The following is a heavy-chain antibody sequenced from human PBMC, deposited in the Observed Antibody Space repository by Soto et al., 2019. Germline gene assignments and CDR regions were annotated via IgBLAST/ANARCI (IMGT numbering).Heavy chain of an antibody. CDR3: ARVRRLPRLLYYYGMDV. J-gene: IGHJ6*02. V-gene: IGHV4-34*01. CDR2: INHSGST. Sequence: SETLSLTCAVYGGSFSGYYWSWIRQPPGKGLEWIGEINHSGSTNYNPSLKSRVTISVDTSKNQFSLKLSSVTAADTAVYYCARVRRLPRLLYYYGMDVWGQGTTVTVSS. CDR1: GGSFSGYY. D-gene: IGHD2-21*01.